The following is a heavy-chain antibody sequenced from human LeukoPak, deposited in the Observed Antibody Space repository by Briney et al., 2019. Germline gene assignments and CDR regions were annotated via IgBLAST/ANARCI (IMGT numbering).Heavy chain of an antibody. CDR2: INYSGSR. Sequence: SETLSLTCTVSAGSINNYYWNWIRQPPGQGLEWIGIINYSGSRNYYPSLMRRGTITVDASKNQFSLTLSSVTAADTAVYYCARRPYSSGWYVDYWGQGTLVTVSS. D-gene: IGHD6-19*01. CDR3: ARRPYSSGWYVDY. V-gene: IGHV4-59*08. J-gene: IGHJ4*02. CDR1: AGSINNYY.